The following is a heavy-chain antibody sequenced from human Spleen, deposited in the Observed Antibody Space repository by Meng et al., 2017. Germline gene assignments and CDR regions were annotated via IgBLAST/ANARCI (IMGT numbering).Heavy chain of an antibody. Sequence: QVQLQQWGAGLVKPSEALSLTCSVSGGSISTSGYYWGWIRQPPGKGLEWIGSIGHSGITYYTPSLKSRVTVSIDTSKSQFSLKLTSVTAADTAVYYCVRSSGWVRTGFDPWGQGTLVTVSS. V-gene: IGHV4-39*01. CDR3: VRSSGWVRTGFDP. D-gene: IGHD6-19*01. CDR1: GGSISTSGYY. CDR2: IGHSGIT. J-gene: IGHJ5*02.